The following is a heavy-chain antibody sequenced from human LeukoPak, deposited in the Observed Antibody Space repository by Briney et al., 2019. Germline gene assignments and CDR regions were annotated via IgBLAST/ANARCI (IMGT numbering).Heavy chain of an antibody. Sequence: PSQTLSLTCTVSGGSISSGDYYWSWIRQPPGKGLEWIGYIYYSGSTYYNPSLKSRVTISVDTSKNQFSLELSSVTAADTAVYYCARGVVVVTATHYYYYGMDVWGKGTTVTVSS. CDR1: GGSISSGDYY. CDR2: IYYSGST. J-gene: IGHJ6*04. D-gene: IGHD2-21*02. V-gene: IGHV4-30-4*01. CDR3: ARGVVVVTATHYYYYGMDV.